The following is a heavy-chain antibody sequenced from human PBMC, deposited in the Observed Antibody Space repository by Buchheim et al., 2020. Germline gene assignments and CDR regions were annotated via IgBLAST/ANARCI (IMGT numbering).Heavy chain of an antibody. Sequence: EVQLVESGGGLVQPGGSLRLSCAASGFTVSSNYMSWVRQAPGKGLEWVSVIYSGGSTYYADSVKGRFTISRDNHKNKLYLQMNSLRAEDTAIYYCARGYCSGGSCYAVYFDYWGQGTL. D-gene: IGHD2-15*01. V-gene: IGHV3-66*02. J-gene: IGHJ4*02. CDR2: IYSGGST. CDR1: GFTVSSNY. CDR3: ARGYCSGGSCYAVYFDY.